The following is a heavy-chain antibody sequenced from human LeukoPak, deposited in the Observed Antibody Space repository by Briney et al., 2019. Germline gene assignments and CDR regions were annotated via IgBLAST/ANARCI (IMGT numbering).Heavy chain of an antibody. CDR3: ATVTTYYFDY. CDR2: ISYDGSNK. CDR1: GFTFSSYG. D-gene: IGHD4-17*01. V-gene: IGHV3-30*03. J-gene: IGHJ4*02. Sequence: PGGSLRLSCAASGFTFSSYGMHWVRQAPGKGLEWVAVISYDGSNKYYADSVKGRFTISRDNTKNSLYLQMNSLRAEDTAVYYCATVTTYYFDYWGQGTLVTVSS.